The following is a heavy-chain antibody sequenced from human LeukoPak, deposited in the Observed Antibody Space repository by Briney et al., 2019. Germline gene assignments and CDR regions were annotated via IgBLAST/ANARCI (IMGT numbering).Heavy chain of an antibody. D-gene: IGHD3-9*01. CDR1: GGTFSSYA. Sequence: ASVKVSCKASGGTFSSYAISWVRQAPGQGLEWMGWISAYNGNTNYAQKLQGRVTMTTDTSTSTAYMKLRSLRSDDTAVYYCARGARYDILTGYPLYYYGMDVWGQGTTVTVSS. CDR2: ISAYNGNT. J-gene: IGHJ6*02. V-gene: IGHV1-18*01. CDR3: ARGARYDILTGYPLYYYGMDV.